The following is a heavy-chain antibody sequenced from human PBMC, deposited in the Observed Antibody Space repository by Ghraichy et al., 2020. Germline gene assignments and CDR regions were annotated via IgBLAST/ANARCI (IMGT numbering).Heavy chain of an antibody. Sequence: SETLSLTCAVYGGSFSGYYWSWIRQPPGKGLEWIGEINHSGSTNYNPSLKSRVTISVDTSKNQFSLKLSSVTAADTAVYYCARAKGGGDTYSGSYYSRSRYFASWAPGTLVAVSS. CDR2: INHSGST. D-gene: IGHD1-26*01. CDR1: GGSFSGYY. J-gene: IGHJ4*02. CDR3: ARAKGGGDTYSGSYYSRSRYFAS. V-gene: IGHV4-34*01.